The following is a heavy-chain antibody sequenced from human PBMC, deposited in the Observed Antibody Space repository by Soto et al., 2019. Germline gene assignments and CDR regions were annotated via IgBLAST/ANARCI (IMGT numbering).Heavy chain of an antibody. CDR2: IIPIFGTA. J-gene: IGHJ6*02. V-gene: IGHV1-69*01. CDR1: GGTFSSYA. CDR3: ARAYCSSTSCYIYYYYGMDV. Sequence: QVQLVQSGAEVKKPGSSVKVSCKASGGTFSSYAISWVRQAPGQGLEWMGGIIPIFGTANYAQKFQGRVTITADESTSTDYMELSSLRSEDTAVYYCARAYCSSTSCYIYYYYGMDVWGQGTTVTVSS. D-gene: IGHD2-2*01.